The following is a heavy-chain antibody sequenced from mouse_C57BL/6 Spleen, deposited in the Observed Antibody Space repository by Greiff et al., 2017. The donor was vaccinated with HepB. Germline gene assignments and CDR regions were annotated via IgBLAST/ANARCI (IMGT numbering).Heavy chain of an antibody. J-gene: IGHJ4*01. CDR3: TRRDSNYGGMDY. V-gene: IGHV1-15*01. CDR2: IDPETGGT. CDR1: GYTFTDYE. D-gene: IGHD2-5*01. Sequence: VQLQQSGAELVRPGASVTLSCKASGYTFTDYEMHWVKQTPVHGLEWIGAIDPETGGTAYNQKFKGKAILTADKSSSTAYMELRSLTSEDSAVYYCTRRDSNYGGMDYWGQGTSVTVSS.